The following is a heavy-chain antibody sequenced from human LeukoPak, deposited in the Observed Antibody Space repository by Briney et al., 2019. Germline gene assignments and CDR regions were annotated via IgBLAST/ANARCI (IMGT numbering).Heavy chain of an antibody. CDR2: ISYTGDT. J-gene: IGHJ6*03. V-gene: IGHV4-59*08. D-gene: IGHD6-13*01. CDR1: GDSINNYH. Sequence: SETLSLTCIVSGDSINNYHWSWIRQAPGKGLEWIGYISYTGDTNYNPTLKSRVTISVDTSKNQFSLKLSSVTAADTAVYYCARQRRRIAAASYMDVWGKGTTVPVSS. CDR3: ARQRRRIAAASYMDV.